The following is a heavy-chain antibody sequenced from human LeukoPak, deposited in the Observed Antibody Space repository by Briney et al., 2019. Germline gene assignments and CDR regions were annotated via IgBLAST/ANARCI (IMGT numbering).Heavy chain of an antibody. CDR2: INPSGGST. CDR3: ARSDPAKIQFDY. J-gene: IGHJ4*02. CDR1: GYTFTSYY. D-gene: IGHD1-1*01. V-gene: IGHV1-46*03. Sequence: ASVKVSCKVSGYTFTSYYMHWVRQAPGQGLEWMGIINPSGGSTSCAQKFQGRVTMTRDTSTSTVYMELSSLRSEDTAVYYCARSDPAKIQFDYWGQGTLVTVSS.